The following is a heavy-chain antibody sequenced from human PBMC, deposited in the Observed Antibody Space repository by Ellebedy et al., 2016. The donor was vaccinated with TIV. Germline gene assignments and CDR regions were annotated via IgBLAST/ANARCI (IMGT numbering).Heavy chain of an antibody. CDR2: IKSDGRNT. CDR1: GFTFSTYW. V-gene: IGHV3-74*01. Sequence: GESLKISCAASGFTFSTYWMHWVRQAPGKGLMWVSRIKSDGRNTTYADSVKGRFTISRDNAKNTLYLQINSLRAEDTAVYYCARGRYYGMDVWGQGTTVTVSS. CDR3: ARGRYYGMDV. J-gene: IGHJ6*02.